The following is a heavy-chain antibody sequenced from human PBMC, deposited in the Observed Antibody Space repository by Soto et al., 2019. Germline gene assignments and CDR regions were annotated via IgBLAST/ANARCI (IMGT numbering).Heavy chain of an antibody. D-gene: IGHD3-10*01. J-gene: IGHJ6*02. Sequence: PSETLSLTCTVSGGSISSSSYYWGWIRQPPGKGLEWIGSIYYSGSTYYNPSLKSRVTISVDTSKNQFSLKLSSVTAADTAVYYCASGLVKVLGVGEFLHYGMDFWGQGTTVPVAS. CDR2: IYYSGST. CDR1: GGSISSSSYY. CDR3: ASGLVKVLGVGEFLHYGMDF. V-gene: IGHV4-39*01.